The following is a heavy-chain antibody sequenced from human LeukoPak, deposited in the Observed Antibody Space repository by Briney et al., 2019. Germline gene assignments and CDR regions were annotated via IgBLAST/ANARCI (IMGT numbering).Heavy chain of an antibody. CDR2: INHSGST. CDR1: GGSFSGYY. V-gene: IGHV4-34*01. Sequence: SETLSLTCAVYGGSFSGYYWSWIRQPPGKGLEWIGEINHSGSTNYNPSLKSRVTISVDTSKNQFSLKLSSVTAADTAVYYCASSHQYSSSPDAFDIWGQGTMVTVSS. D-gene: IGHD6-6*01. J-gene: IGHJ3*02. CDR3: ASSHQYSSSPDAFDI.